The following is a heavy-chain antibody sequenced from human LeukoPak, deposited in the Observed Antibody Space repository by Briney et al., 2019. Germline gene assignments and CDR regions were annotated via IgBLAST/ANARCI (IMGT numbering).Heavy chain of an antibody. D-gene: IGHD6-13*01. CDR2: IIGNSRYI. V-gene: IGHV3-21*06. Sequence: GGSLTLSCAASEFTLSSYSMTWVRQAPGKGLEWVSSIIGNSRYIYYADSMRGRFTISRDNAKNSLYLQMDSLKHEDTAVYYCARVCEAAAFDSWGQGTLVTVSS. CDR1: EFTLSSYS. J-gene: IGHJ4*02. CDR3: ARVCEAAAFDS.